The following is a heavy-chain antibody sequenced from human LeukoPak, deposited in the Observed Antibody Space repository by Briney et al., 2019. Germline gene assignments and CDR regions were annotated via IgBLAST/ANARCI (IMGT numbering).Heavy chain of an antibody. V-gene: IGHV3-21*01. D-gene: IGHD3-10*01. CDR1: GFTFSSYS. CDR2: ISSSSSYI. CDR3: ARGLYSSGTYGGFGY. J-gene: IGHJ4*02. Sequence: GGSLRLSCAASGFTFSSYSMNWVRQAPGKGLEWVSSISSSSSYIYYADSVKGRFTISRDNAKNSLYLQMNSLRAEDTAVYYCARGLYSSGTYGGFGYWGQGTLVTVSS.